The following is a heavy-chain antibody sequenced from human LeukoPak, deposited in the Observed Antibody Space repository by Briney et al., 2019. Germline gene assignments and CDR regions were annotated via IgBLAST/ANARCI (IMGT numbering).Heavy chain of an antibody. Sequence: SETLSLTCTVSGVSISSSSYYWGWIRQPPGKGLEWIGSIYYSGSTYYNPSLKSRVTISVDTSKNQFSLKLSSVTAADTAVYYCARGTRRPKYYFDYWGQGTLVTVSS. CDR1: GVSISSSSYY. V-gene: IGHV4-39*07. CDR2: IYYSGST. J-gene: IGHJ4*02. CDR3: ARGTRRPKYYFDY.